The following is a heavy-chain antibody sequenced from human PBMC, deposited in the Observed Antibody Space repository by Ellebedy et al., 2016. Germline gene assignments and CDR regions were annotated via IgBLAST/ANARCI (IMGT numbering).Heavy chain of an antibody. J-gene: IGHJ3*01. CDR3: AKAREGLAHDALDV. D-gene: IGHD3-3*02. V-gene: IGHV3-9*01. Sequence: GGSLRLXXEASGFTFDDFSMHWVRQSPTTGLEWVASITWNGGSLTYAASVKGRFTVSRDNGKNFLFLQMNSLKAEDTALYYCAKAREGLAHDALDVWGQGTMVTVSS. CDR2: ITWNGGSL. CDR1: GFTFDDFS.